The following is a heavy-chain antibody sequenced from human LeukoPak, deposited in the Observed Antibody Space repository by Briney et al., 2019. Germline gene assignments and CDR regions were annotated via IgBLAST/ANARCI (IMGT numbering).Heavy chain of an antibody. CDR1: GVSISSGGYS. CDR3: ARRYSSSWYYFDY. Sequence: SETLSLTCAVSGVSISSGGYSWSWLRQPPGKGLKWIGYIYHSGSTYYNPSLKSRVTISVDRSKNQFSLKLSSVTAADTAVYYCARRYSSSWYYFDYWGQGTLVTVSS. J-gene: IGHJ4*02. V-gene: IGHV4-30-2*01. D-gene: IGHD6-13*01. CDR2: IYHSGST.